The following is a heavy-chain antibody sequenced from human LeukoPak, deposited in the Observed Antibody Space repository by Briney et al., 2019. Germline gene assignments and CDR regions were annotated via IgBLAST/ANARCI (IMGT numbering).Heavy chain of an antibody. CDR2: ISSSSITI. J-gene: IGHJ4*02. CDR1: GFTFSSYS. CDR3: AREGYYGSGYFDY. D-gene: IGHD3-10*01. V-gene: IGHV3-48*01. Sequence: GGSLRLSCAASGFTFSSYSMNWVRKAPGKGVEWVSYISSSSITIYYADSVKGRFTISRDNAKNSLYLQINSLRAEDTAVYYCAREGYYGSGYFDYWGQGTLVTVSS.